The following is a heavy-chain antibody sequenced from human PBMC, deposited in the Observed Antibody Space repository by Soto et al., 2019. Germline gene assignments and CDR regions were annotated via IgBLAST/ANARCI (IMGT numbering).Heavy chain of an antibody. D-gene: IGHD5-12*01. V-gene: IGHV5-51*01. J-gene: IGHJ6*02. CDR3: ARREGRWLQGKAPGHYYYGMDV. Sequence: GESLKISCRTSGYKFTSSWIAWVRQKPGKGLEWMGIIFPSDSDTRYSPSFQGQVTISADRSTSTVFLQWASLKASDTAMYYCARREGRWLQGKAPGHYYYGMDVWGQGTTVTVSS. CDR2: IFPSDSDT. CDR1: GYKFTSSW.